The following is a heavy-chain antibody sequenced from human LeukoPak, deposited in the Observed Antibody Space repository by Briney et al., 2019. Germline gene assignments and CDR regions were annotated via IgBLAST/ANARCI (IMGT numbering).Heavy chain of an antibody. D-gene: IGHD5-18*01. V-gene: IGHV5-51*01. CDR3: ASPVDTSMAFDY. CDR1: RYRFTNYW. Sequence: PGESLKIPWKSARYRFTNYWIAWVRPIPGKGLEWVGIINPADADTRYNPSFQGQVTISADKSISTAFLQWSSLKASDTAMYYCASPVDTSMAFDYWGQGTPVTVSS. CDR2: INPADADT. J-gene: IGHJ4*02.